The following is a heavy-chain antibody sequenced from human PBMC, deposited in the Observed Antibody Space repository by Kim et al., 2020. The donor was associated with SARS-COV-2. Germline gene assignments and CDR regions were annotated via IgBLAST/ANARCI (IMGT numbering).Heavy chain of an antibody. V-gene: IGHV3-30*04. CDR3: ASLIAVAGTPFDY. CDR2: ISYDGSNK. J-gene: IGHJ4*02. Sequence: GGSLRLSCAASGFTFSSYAMHWVRQAPGKGLEWVAVISYDGSNKYYADSVKGRFTISRDNSKNTLYLQMNSLRAEDTAVYYCASLIAVAGTPFDYWGQGT. D-gene: IGHD6-19*01. CDR1: GFTFSSYA.